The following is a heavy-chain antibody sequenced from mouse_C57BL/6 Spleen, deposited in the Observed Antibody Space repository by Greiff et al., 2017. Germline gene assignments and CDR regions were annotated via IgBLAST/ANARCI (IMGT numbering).Heavy chain of an antibody. D-gene: IGHD1-1*01. CDR3: ARLYYCGSPGRYFDV. CDR2: ISSGSSNI. CDR1: GFTFSDYG. Sequence: EVTLVESGGGLVKPGGSLKLSCAASGFTFSDYGMHWVRQAPEKGLEWVAYISSGSSNIYYADTVKGRFTISRDNAKNTLFLQMTSLRSEDTAMYYCARLYYCGSPGRYFDVWGTGTTVTVSS. J-gene: IGHJ1*03. V-gene: IGHV5-17*01.